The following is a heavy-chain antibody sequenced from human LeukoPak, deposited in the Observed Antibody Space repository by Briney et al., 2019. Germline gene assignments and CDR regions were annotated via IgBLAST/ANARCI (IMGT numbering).Heavy chain of an antibody. D-gene: IGHD5-12*01. V-gene: IGHV1-2*02. Sequence: ASVKVSCKASGYTFTGYYMHWVRQAPGQGLEWMVWINPNSGGTNYAQTFQGRVTMTRDTSISTAYMELSRLRSDDTAVYYCARGGRGYSGYDPITPLNWGQGTLVTVSS. CDR1: GYTFTGYY. CDR3: ARGGRGYSGYDPITPLN. J-gene: IGHJ4*02. CDR2: INPNSGGT.